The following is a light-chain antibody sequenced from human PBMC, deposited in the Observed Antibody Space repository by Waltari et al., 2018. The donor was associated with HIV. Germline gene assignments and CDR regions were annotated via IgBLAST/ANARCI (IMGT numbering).Light chain of an antibody. Sequence: SYELTQPPSVSVSPGQTASITCSGDKLGDKYACWYQQKPGQSPVVVIYQDKKRPSGIPERFSGSNSENTATLTISGTQAMDEADYYCQACDTSSVLFGGGTKLTVL. J-gene: IGLJ2*01. CDR2: QDK. V-gene: IGLV3-1*01. CDR3: QACDTSSVL. CDR1: KLGDKY.